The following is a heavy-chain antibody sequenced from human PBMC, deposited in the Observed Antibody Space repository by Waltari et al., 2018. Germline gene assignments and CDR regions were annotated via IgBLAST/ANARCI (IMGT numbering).Heavy chain of an antibody. CDR3: ARDNSGSRDY. J-gene: IGHJ4*02. V-gene: IGHV3-11*04. D-gene: IGHD3-10*01. Sequence: QVQLVESGGGLVKPGGSLSRSCAVSGFAFSDFLMSWIRQAPGKGLEWVSYMSSRGSTIYYADSGEGRFTISRDNAKNSLYLQMNSLRAEDTAVYYCARDNSGSRDYWGQGTLVTVSS. CDR1: GFAFSDFL. CDR2: MSSRGSTI.